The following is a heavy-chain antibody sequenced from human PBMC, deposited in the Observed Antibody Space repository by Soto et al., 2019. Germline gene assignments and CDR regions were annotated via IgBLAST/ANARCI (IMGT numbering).Heavy chain of an antibody. CDR1: GGSISSYY. Sequence: SETLSLTCTVSGGSISSYYWSWIRQPPGKGLEWIGYIYYSGSTNYNPSLKSRATISVDTSKNQFSLKLSSVTAADTAVYYCASTDYGSGSDFYYYYGMDVWGQGTTVTVSS. CDR2: IYYSGST. V-gene: IGHV4-59*01. J-gene: IGHJ6*02. D-gene: IGHD3-10*01. CDR3: ASTDYGSGSDFYYYYGMDV.